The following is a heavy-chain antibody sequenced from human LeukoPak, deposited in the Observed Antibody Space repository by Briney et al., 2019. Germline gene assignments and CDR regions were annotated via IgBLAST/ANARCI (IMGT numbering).Heavy chain of an antibody. CDR1: GDSISGYY. D-gene: IGHD3-22*01. Sequence: SETLSLTCTVSGDSISGYYWSWIRQPPGKGLEWIGNIYNSATTNHNPSLKSRVTISVDTSKNQFSLKLSSVTAADTAVYYCARAAYYYDSSGYTYYFDYWGQGTLVTVSS. V-gene: IGHV4-59*08. CDR3: ARAAYYYDSSGYTYYFDY. J-gene: IGHJ4*02. CDR2: IYNSATT.